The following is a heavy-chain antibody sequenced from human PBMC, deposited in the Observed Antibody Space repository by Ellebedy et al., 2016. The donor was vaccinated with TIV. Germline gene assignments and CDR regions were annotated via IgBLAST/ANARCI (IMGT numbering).Heavy chain of an antibody. Sequence: MPSETLSLTCAVSGGSISSYYWSWIRQPPGKGLEWIGYIYYSGSTNYNPSLKSRVTISVDTSKNQFSLKLSSVTAADTAVYYCARAKGFYDSSGYYDYWGQGTLVTVSS. J-gene: IGHJ4*02. V-gene: IGHV4-59*01. CDR1: GGSISSYY. CDR3: ARAKGFYDSSGYYDY. D-gene: IGHD3-22*01. CDR2: IYYSGST.